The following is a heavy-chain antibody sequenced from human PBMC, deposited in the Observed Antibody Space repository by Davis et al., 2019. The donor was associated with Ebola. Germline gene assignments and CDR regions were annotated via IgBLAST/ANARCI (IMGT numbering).Heavy chain of an antibody. J-gene: IGHJ4*02. CDR1: GFRFRTYD. V-gene: IGHV3-13*01. D-gene: IGHD2-2*01. Sequence: PGGPLRPSCPAPGFRFRTYDIHWFRQVPGKTLEWVSAIGTAGDTYYPASVKGRFTISRENARNSLYLQMNSLRTEDTAVYYCARPAVGSHYFDYWGQGILVTVSS. CDR2: IGTAGDT. CDR3: ARPAVGSHYFDY.